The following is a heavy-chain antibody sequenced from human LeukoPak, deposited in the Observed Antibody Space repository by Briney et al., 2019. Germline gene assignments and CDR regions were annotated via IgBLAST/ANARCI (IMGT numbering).Heavy chain of an antibody. CDR2: IGSGGNGI. J-gene: IGHJ4*02. CDR1: GFTFSDYC. V-gene: IGHV3-11*01. D-gene: IGHD3-10*01. Sequence: GGSLRLSCAASGFTFSDYCMSWIRQAPGKGLEWVSYIGSGGNGIYYADSVKGRFTISRDNAKNSLYLQMNSLRAEDTAVYYCTTGGGPSGYWGQGTLVTVSS. CDR3: TTGGGPSGY.